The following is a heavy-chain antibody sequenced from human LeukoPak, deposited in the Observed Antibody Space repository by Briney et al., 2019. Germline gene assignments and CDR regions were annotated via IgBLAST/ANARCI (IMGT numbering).Heavy chain of an antibody. CDR3: ARDRNFYDGTGYYDAFDI. J-gene: IGHJ3*02. CDR1: GFTFSSYS. V-gene: IGHV3-48*04. CDR2: ISSSSSTI. Sequence: GGSLRLSCAASGFTFSSYSMNWVRQAPGKGLEWVSYISSSSSTIYYADSVKGRFAISRDNAKNSLYLQMNSLRAEDTAVYYCARDRNFYDGTGYYDAFDIWGQGTMVTVSS. D-gene: IGHD3-22*01.